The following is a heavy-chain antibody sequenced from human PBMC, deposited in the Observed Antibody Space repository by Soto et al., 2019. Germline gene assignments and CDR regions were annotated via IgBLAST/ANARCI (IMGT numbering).Heavy chain of an antibody. CDR2: IHSTRSP. V-gene: IGHV4-4*07. CDR1: GDSVSKYY. CDR3: ARSPAYGDYANLDT. J-gene: IGHJ5*02. Sequence: PSEPLSLTWTVSGDSVSKYYWNWIRQPAGKGLEWIGRIHSTRSPNYNPSLKSRVTMSVDTSKNQFSLKLNLTSVTAADTAVYYCARSPAYGDYANLDTWGQGTLVTVSS. D-gene: IGHD4-17*01.